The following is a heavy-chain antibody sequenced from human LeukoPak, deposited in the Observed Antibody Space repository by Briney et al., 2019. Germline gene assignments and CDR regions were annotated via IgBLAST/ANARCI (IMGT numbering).Heavy chain of an antibody. J-gene: IGHJ6*03. CDR1: GFTFSSYW. Sequence: GGSLRLSCAASGFTFSSYWMHWVRQAPGKGLVWVSRINTDGSSTSYADSVKGRFTISRDNAKNTLYLQMNSLRAEDTAVYYCAREASNYDYYYYMDVWGKGTTVTVSS. CDR2: INTDGSST. D-gene: IGHD4-11*01. CDR3: AREASNYDYYYYMDV. V-gene: IGHV3-74*01.